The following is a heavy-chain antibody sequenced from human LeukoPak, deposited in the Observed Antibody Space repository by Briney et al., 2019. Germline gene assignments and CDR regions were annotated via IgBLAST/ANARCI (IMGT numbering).Heavy chain of an antibody. J-gene: IGHJ4*02. V-gene: IGHV4-61*02. CDR2: VHSSGDI. D-gene: IGHD3-16*01. Sequence: PSETLSLTCSVSGVSITSGSYYWGWIRQSAGKGLEWIGRVHSSGDIYHNAAFRSRAAVSGDASKNQFSLQLNSVTAADTAVYYYARGASPKDAVFFDYWGQGALITVSS. CDR1: GVSITSGSYY. CDR3: ARGASPKDAVFFDY.